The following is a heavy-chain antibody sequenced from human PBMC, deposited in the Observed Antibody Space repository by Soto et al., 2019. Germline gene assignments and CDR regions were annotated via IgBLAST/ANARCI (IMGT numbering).Heavy chain of an antibody. CDR2: IYHSGGT. CDR3: ATRPSYGPS. V-gene: IGHV4-4*02. Sequence: QVQLQESGPGLVKPSGTLSLTCVVSGDSINDWWWSWVRQPPGKGLEWIGDIYHSGGTNYNPSLTRRVTISIDKSKNQFSLNLTSVTAADTAVYYCATRPSYGPSWGQGTLVTVSS. J-gene: IGHJ5*01. CDR1: GDSINDWW. D-gene: IGHD5-18*01.